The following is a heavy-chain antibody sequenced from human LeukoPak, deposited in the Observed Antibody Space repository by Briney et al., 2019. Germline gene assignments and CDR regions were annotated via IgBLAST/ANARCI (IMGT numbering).Heavy chain of an antibody. CDR1: GFPFSSYW. J-gene: IGHJ4*02. CDR2: IKPDGSEK. CDR3: ARGQVARY. D-gene: IGHD2-15*01. Sequence: GGSLRLSCAASGFPFSSYWMSWVRQAPGKGLEWVANIKPDGSEKSYVDSVKGRFTISRDNAKNSLYLQMNSLRAEDTAVYYCARGQVARYWGQGTLVTVSS. V-gene: IGHV3-7*05.